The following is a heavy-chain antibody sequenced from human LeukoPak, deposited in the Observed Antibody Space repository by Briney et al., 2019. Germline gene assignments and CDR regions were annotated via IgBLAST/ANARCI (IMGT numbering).Heavy chain of an antibody. Sequence: LGGSLRLSCAASGFTFSSYWMSWVRQAPGKGLEWVANIKQDGSEKYYVDSVKGRFTISRDNAKNPLYLQMNSLRAEDTAVYYCARDVATDAFDIWGQGTMVTVSS. J-gene: IGHJ3*02. V-gene: IGHV3-7*01. CDR3: ARDVATDAFDI. D-gene: IGHD5-12*01. CDR2: IKQDGSEK. CDR1: GFTFSSYW.